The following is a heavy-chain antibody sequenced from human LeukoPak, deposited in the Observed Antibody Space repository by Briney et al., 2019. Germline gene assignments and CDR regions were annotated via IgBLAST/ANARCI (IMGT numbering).Heavy chain of an antibody. J-gene: IGHJ4*02. V-gene: IGHV5-51*01. CDR1: GYSFPNYW. Sequence: GESLKISCKGSGYSFPNYWINWVRQMPGKGLEWMGTIYPGDSDTRYSPSFQGQVTISAGKSISTAYLQWNSLKASDTAMYYCARQGTLDYWGQGTLVTVSS. CDR2: IYPGDSDT. D-gene: IGHD3-10*01. CDR3: ARQGTLDY.